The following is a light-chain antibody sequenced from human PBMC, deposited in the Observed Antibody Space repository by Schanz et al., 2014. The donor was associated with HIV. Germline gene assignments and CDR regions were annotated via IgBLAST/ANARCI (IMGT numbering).Light chain of an antibody. Sequence: QSALTQPPSVSGSPGQSVTISCTGTSSDVGSYDYVSWYQQHPGTVPKPMIYNVNTQPSRVPDRFSGSKSGSAASLTISGLQAEDEADYYCSSCTTSNTLVFGGGTKVTVL. V-gene: IGLV2-18*02. CDR1: SSDVGSYDY. CDR2: NVN. CDR3: SSCTTSNTLV. J-gene: IGLJ3*02.